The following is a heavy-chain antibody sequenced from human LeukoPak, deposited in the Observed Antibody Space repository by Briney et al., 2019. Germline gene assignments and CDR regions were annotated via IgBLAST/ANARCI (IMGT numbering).Heavy chain of an antibody. CDR2: ISNSGDSI. V-gene: IGHV3-48*03. CDR1: GFTFSTYE. J-gene: IGHJ4*02. D-gene: IGHD2-2*01. Sequence: GGSLRLSCAASGFTFSTYEMNWVRQAPGEGLEWLLHISNSGDSIHYADSVKGRFTISRDNAKNSLYLQMNSLRAEDTAFYYCARTRNGPFDYWGQGTLVTVSS. CDR3: ARTRNGPFDY.